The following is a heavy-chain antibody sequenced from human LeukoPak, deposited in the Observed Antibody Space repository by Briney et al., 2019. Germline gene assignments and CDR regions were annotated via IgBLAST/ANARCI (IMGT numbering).Heavy chain of an antibody. CDR2: ISHDGGNK. D-gene: IGHD6-19*01. CDR1: GFTFSSYT. Sequence: GSLRLSCAASGFTFSSYTMHWVRQAPDKGLEWVAVISHDGGNKYYADSVKGRFTISRDNSKNTLYLQMNGPRAEETAMYYCATPYTSGWSLYFDNWGQGTLVTVSS. J-gene: IGHJ4*02. CDR3: ATPYTSGWSLYFDN. V-gene: IGHV3-30-3*01.